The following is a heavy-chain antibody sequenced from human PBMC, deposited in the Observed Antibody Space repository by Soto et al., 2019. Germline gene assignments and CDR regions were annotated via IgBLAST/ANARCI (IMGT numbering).Heavy chain of an antibody. Sequence: EVQLLESGGGLVQPGGSLRLSCAASGFTFSSYAMSWVRQAPGKGLEWVSAISGSGGSTYYPDSVKGRFTISRDNSKNTLYLQMNSLRAEDTAVYYCAKDLGGNYDYIWGSYRYEIFFDYWGQGTLVTVSS. D-gene: IGHD3-16*02. CDR2: ISGSGGST. CDR3: AKDLGGNYDYIWGSYRYEIFFDY. J-gene: IGHJ4*02. CDR1: GFTFSSYA. V-gene: IGHV3-23*01.